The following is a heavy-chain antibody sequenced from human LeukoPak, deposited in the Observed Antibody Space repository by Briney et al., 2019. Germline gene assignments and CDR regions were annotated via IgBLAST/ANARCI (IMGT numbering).Heavy chain of an antibody. J-gene: IGHJ4*02. CDR2: INGDGSVT. D-gene: IGHD2-2*01. CDR1: GITFSINW. V-gene: IGHV3-74*01. CDR3: GSSSSTCCDY. Sequence: SGGSLRLSCAASGITFSINWMHWVRQAPGKGLVWVSRINGDGSVTNYADSVKGRFTISRDNAKNTLYLQMNSLRAEDTAVYYCGSSSSTCCDYWGQGALVTVSS.